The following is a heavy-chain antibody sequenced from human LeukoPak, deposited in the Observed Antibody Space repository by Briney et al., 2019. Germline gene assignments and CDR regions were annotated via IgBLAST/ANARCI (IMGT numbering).Heavy chain of an antibody. CDR3: ARDSSCGGDCSSPYFDY. CDR1: GFTFSSYS. D-gene: IGHD2-21*02. Sequence: GGSLRLSCAASGFTFSSYSMNWVRQAPGKGLEWVSSISSSSSYIYYADSVKGRFTISRDNAKNSLYLQMNSLRAEDTAVYYCARDSSCGGDCSSPYFDYWGQGTLVTVSS. CDR2: ISSSSSYI. V-gene: IGHV3-21*01. J-gene: IGHJ4*02.